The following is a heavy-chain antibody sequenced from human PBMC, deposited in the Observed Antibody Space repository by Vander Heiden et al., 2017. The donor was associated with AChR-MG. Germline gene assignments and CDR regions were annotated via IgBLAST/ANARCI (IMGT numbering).Heavy chain of an antibody. CDR2: IYYSGST. CDR3: ARFQKDYYGSGSYFYYFDY. J-gene: IGHJ4*02. D-gene: IGHD3-10*01. CDR1: GGPISSGGYY. V-gene: IGHV4-31*03. Sequence: QVQLQESGPGLVKPSQTLSLTCPVSGGPISSGGYYWSWIRQHPGKGLEWIGYIYYSGSTYYNPSLKSRVTISVDTSKNQFSLKLSSVTAADTAVYYCARFQKDYYGSGSYFYYFDYWGQGTLVTVSS.